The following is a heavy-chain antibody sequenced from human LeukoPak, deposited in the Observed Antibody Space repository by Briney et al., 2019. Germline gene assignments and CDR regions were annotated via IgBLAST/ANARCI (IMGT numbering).Heavy chain of an antibody. D-gene: IGHD6-19*01. Sequence: ASVKVSCKASGYTLTDYYMHWVRQAPGQGLEWMGWINPNSGGTNYAQKFQGRVTMTRDTSISTVYMELSRLRSDDTAVYYCARAIWESSDWYLDYWGQGTLVTVSS. CDR3: ARAIWESSDWYLDY. CDR1: GYTLTDYY. V-gene: IGHV1-2*02. J-gene: IGHJ4*02. CDR2: INPNSGGT.